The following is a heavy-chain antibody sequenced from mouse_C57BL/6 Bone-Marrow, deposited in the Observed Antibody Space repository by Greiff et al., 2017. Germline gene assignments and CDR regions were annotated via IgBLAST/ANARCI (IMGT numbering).Heavy chain of an antibody. D-gene: IGHD1-1*01. J-gene: IGHJ1*03. CDR1: GFSFSDYY. CDR3: ARSTTVVATDWYFDV. Sequence: EVQGVESGGGLVQPGGSLSLSCAASGFSFSDYYMSWVRQPPGKALEWLGVIRNKANGYTTEYSASVKGRFIISRDNSQSIIYLQMNALRAEDSATYYCARSTTVVATDWYFDVWGTGTTVTVSS. V-gene: IGHV7-3*01. CDR2: IRNKANGYTT.